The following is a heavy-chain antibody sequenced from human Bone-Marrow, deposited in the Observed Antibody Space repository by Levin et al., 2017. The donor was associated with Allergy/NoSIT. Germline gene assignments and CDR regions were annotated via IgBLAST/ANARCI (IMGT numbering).Heavy chain of an antibody. CDR2: IKQDGSEK. J-gene: IGHJ3*02. CDR3: ARDSSGWYARDGFDM. CDR1: GFTFSSYW. V-gene: IGHV3-7*01. D-gene: IGHD6-19*01. Sequence: SCEVSGFTFSSYWMSWVRQAPGKGLEWVATIKQDGSEKNYVDSVKGRFTISRDNAKNSLYLQMNSLRAEDTAVYYCARDSSGWYARDGFDMWGQGTMVTVSS.